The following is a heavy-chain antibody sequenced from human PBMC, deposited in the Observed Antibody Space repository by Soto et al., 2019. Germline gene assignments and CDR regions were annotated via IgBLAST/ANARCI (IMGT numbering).Heavy chain of an antibody. Sequence: SETLSLTCTVSGGSISSYYWSWIRQPPGKGLEWIGYIYYSGSTNYNPSLKSRVTISVDTSKNQFSLKLSSVTAADTAVYYCARDGGSYWEVGGGYFDYWGQGTLVTVSS. CDR2: IYYSGST. J-gene: IGHJ4*02. V-gene: IGHV4-59*01. D-gene: IGHD1-26*01. CDR1: GGSISSYY. CDR3: ARDGGSYWEVGGGYFDY.